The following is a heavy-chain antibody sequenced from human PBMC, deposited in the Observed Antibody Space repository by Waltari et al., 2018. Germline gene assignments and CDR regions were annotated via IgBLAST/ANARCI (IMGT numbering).Heavy chain of an antibody. CDR2: IYYSGST. D-gene: IGHD1-26*01. CDR1: GGSISSGGYY. J-gene: IGHJ6*03. V-gene: IGHV4-31*03. Sequence: QVQLQESGPGLVKPSQTLSLTCTVSGGSISSGGYYWSWIRQHPGEGLEWIGYIYYSGSTYYNPSLKSRVTISVDTSKNQCSLKLSSVTAADTAVYYCARAPQEWGLYYMDVWGKGTTVTVSS. CDR3: ARAPQEWGLYYMDV.